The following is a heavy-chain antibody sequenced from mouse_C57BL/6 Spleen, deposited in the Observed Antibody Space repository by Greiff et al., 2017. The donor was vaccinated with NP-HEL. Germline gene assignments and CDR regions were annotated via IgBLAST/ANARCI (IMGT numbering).Heavy chain of an antibody. CDR3: ARGYYDYHYAMDY. CDR2: IYPSDSET. CDR1: GYTFTSYW. V-gene: IGHV1-61*01. Sequence: QVQLQQPGAELVRPGSSVKLSCKASGYTFTSYWMDWVKQRPGQGLEWIGNIYPSDSETHYNQKFKDKATLTVDKSSSTAYMQLSSLTSEDSAVYYCARGYYDYHYAMDYWGQGTSVTVSS. J-gene: IGHJ4*01. D-gene: IGHD2-4*01.